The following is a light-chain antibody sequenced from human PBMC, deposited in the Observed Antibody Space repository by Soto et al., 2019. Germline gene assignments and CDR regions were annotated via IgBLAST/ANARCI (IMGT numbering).Light chain of an antibody. CDR1: STDIGGFYY. CDR3: SSYTSSNFFIL. Sequence: QSVLTQPASVSGSPGQSITISCTGTSTDIGGFYYVSWYQQHPGKAPKLIIYEVTNRPSGISHRFSGSRSGNTASLTISGLQADDEADYYCSSYTSSNFFILFGGGTKLTVL. V-gene: IGLV2-14*01. J-gene: IGLJ2*01. CDR2: EVT.